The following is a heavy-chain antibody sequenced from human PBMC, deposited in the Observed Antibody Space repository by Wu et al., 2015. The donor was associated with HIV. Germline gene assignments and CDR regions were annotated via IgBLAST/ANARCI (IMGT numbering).Heavy chain of an antibody. V-gene: IGHV1-69*11. D-gene: IGHD5-24*01. CDR1: GGTFTKYA. CDR3: ARESRTRWLQFADLDY. Sequence: QVQLVQSGAEVKKPGSSVKVSCKASGGTFTKYAISWVRQAPGQGLEWVGRIIPVLRTTDYAQKFQGRVTIITDESTSTAYMELSSLRSEDTAVYYCARESRTRWLQFADLDYWGQGSLVTVSS. J-gene: IGHJ4*02. CDR2: IIPVLRTT.